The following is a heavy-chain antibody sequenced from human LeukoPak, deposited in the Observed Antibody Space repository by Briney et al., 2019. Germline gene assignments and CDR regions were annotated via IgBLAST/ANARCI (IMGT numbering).Heavy chain of an antibody. V-gene: IGHV4-34*01. CDR1: GGSFSGYY. Sequence: SETLSLTCAVYGGSFSGYYWSWIRQPPGKGLEWIGEINHSGSTNYNPSLKSRVTISVDTSMNQFSLKLSSVTAADTAVYYCARRGITIFGVVMIPTAFDIWGQGTVVTVSS. J-gene: IGHJ3*02. CDR3: ARRGITIFGVVMIPTAFDI. D-gene: IGHD3-3*01. CDR2: INHSGST.